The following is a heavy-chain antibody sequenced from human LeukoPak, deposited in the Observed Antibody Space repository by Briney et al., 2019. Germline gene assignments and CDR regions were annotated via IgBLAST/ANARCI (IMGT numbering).Heavy chain of an antibody. CDR3: ALGMYSSGWRFDY. D-gene: IGHD6-19*01. CDR1: GYSFTTYW. V-gene: IGHV5-51*01. J-gene: IGHJ4*02. CDR2: IYPGDSDT. Sequence: GESLKISCQGSGYSFTTYWIGWVRQMPGKGREGMGSIYPGDSDTRYSPSFQGQVTISADKSITTAYLQWSSRRASDTAMYYCALGMYSSGWRFDYWGQGTLVTVSP.